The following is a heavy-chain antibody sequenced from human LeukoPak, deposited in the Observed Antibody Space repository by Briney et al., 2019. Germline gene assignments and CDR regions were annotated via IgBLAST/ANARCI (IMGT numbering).Heavy chain of an antibody. CDR1: GGSISSSSYY. CDR2: IYYSGST. Sequence: SETLSLTCTVSGGSISSSSYYWGWIRQPPGKGLEWIGSIYYSGSTYYNPSLKSRVTISVDTSKNQFSLKLSSVTAADTAVYYCARLRDWFDPWGQGTLVTVSS. V-gene: IGHV4-39*01. J-gene: IGHJ5*02. CDR3: ARLRDWFDP.